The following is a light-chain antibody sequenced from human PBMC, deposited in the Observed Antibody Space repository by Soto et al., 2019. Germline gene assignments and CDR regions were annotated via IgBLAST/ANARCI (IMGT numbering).Light chain of an antibody. J-gene: IGLJ2*01. V-gene: IGLV2-14*01. CDR3: SSYTTNSIPVV. Sequence: QSVLTQPPSASGSPGQSVTISCTGASSDVGGYNYVSWYQQHPGKAPKLLISEVSNRPSGVSHRFSGSKSGNTASLTISGIVTEDEADYYCSSYTTNSIPVVFGGGTKLTVL. CDR1: SSDVGGYNY. CDR2: EVS.